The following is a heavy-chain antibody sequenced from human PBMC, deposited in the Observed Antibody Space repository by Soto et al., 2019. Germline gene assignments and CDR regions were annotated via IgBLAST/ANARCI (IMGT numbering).Heavy chain of an antibody. V-gene: IGHV4-4*02. CDR1: GGSISSSNW. Sequence: QVQLQESGPGLVKPSGTLSLTCAVSGGSISSSNWWSWVRQPPGKGLEWIGEIYHSGSTNYNPSLKRRVAESVDKSLTQVSLKLRSVTAADTAVYYGARRPGYSAYDDWGEGTLVAVSS. CDR2: IYHSGST. D-gene: IGHD6-13*01. CDR3: ARRPGYSAYDD. J-gene: IGHJ4*02.